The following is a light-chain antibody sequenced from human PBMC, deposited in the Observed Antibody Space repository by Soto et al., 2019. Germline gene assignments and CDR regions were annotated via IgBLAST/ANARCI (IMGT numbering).Light chain of an antibody. J-gene: IGLJ1*01. CDR1: SSDVGGYNY. Sequence: QSVLTQPRSVSGSPGQSVTISCTGTSSDVGGYNYVSWYQQHPGKAPKLMIYDVSKRPSGVPDRFSGSKSGNTASLTISGLPAEDEADYYCCSYAGSYSYVFGTGTKVTVL. V-gene: IGLV2-11*01. CDR2: DVS. CDR3: CSYAGSYSYV.